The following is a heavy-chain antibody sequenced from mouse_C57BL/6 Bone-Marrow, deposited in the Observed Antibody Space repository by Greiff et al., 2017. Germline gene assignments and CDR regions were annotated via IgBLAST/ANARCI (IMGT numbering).Heavy chain of an antibody. D-gene: IGHD1-1*01. Sequence: VQLQQSGAELVKPGASVKMSCKASGYTFTSYWITWVKQRPGQGLEWIGDIYPGSGSINYNEKFKSKATLTVDTSSSTAYMQLSSLTSEDSAVYYCARWFTTVGDYWGQGTTLTVSS. CDR2: IYPGSGSI. J-gene: IGHJ2*01. CDR1: GYTFTSYW. CDR3: ARWFTTVGDY. V-gene: IGHV1-55*01.